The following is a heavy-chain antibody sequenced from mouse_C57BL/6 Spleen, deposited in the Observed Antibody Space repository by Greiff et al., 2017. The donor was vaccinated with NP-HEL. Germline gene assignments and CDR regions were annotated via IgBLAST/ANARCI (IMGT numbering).Heavy chain of an antibody. Sequence: EVQLVESGGGLVKPGGSLKLSCAASGFTFSDYGMHWVRQAPEKGLEWVAYISSGSSTISYADTVKGRFTISRDNAKNTLFLQMTSLRSEDTAMYYCANNYYGSSPWFAYWGQGTLVTVSA. J-gene: IGHJ3*01. CDR3: ANNYYGSSPWFAY. CDR1: GFTFSDYG. V-gene: IGHV5-17*01. D-gene: IGHD1-1*01. CDR2: ISSGSSTI.